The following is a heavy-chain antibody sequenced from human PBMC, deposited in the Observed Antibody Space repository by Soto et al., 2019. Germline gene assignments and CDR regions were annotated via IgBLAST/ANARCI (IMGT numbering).Heavy chain of an antibody. CDR2: INPATGAA. D-gene: IGHD3-3*01. V-gene: IGHV1-2*02. CDR1: GYPVTAYY. Sequence: QLHLVQSGAVVKKPGASVTVSCSASGYPVTAYYMHWVRQAPGRGLEWMGGINPATGAAKYTQTLQGRVTMARDTSTSTVYMELGGLTSEDTDVFFCARGGGVGVAGSAAFDMWGQGTLVTVSS. CDR3: ARGGGVGVAGSAAFDM. J-gene: IGHJ3*02.